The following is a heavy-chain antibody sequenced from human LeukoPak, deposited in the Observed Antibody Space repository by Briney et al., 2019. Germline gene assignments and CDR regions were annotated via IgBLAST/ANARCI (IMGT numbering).Heavy chain of an antibody. Sequence: GGSLRLSCAASGFTFDDYAMHWVRQAPGKGLEWVSLISGDGGSTYYADSAKGRFTISRDNSKNSLYLQMNSLRTEDTALYYCAAVGDFDYWGQGTLVTVSS. CDR3: AAVGDFDY. V-gene: IGHV3-43*02. CDR1: GFTFDDYA. D-gene: IGHD6-19*01. J-gene: IGHJ4*02. CDR2: ISGDGGST.